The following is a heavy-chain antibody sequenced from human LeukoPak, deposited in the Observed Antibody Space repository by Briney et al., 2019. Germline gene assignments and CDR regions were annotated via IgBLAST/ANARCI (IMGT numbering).Heavy chain of an antibody. Sequence: SETLSLTCAVSGGSISSGGHSWSWIRQPPGKGLEWIGYIYHSGSTYYNPSLKSRVTISVDRSKNQFSLKLSSVTAADTAVYYCARGLKGALFPGWFDPWGQGTLVTVSS. CDR1: GGSISSGGHS. D-gene: IGHD2-21*01. V-gene: IGHV4-30-2*01. CDR2: IYHSGST. J-gene: IGHJ5*02. CDR3: ARGLKGALFPGWFDP.